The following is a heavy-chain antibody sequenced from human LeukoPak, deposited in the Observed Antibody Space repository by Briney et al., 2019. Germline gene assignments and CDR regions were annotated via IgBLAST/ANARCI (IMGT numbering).Heavy chain of an antibody. CDR2: IRSSSSYI. CDR1: GFSFRDYT. CDR3: AKDSPSRTPTTEVPVDY. Sequence: MPGGSLRLSCAASGFSFRDYTMHWIRQAPGKGLEWLASIRSSSSYIYFADSVRGRFTIFRDNSKNSLYLQMNSLRAEDTAVYYCAKDSPSRTPTTEVPVDYWGKGPLVTVSS. J-gene: IGHJ4*02. D-gene: IGHD1/OR15-1a*01. V-gene: IGHV3-21*01.